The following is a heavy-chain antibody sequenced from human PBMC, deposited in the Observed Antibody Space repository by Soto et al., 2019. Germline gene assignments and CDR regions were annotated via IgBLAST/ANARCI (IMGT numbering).Heavy chain of an antibody. Sequence: QLLESGPGLVKPSETLSLTCTVSGGSISSSSYYWGWIRQPPGKGLEWIGSIYYSGSTYYNPSLKSRVTISVDTSKNQFSLKLSSVTAADTAVYYCASPGQEQWLVLYWGQGTLVTVSS. D-gene: IGHD6-19*01. J-gene: IGHJ4*02. CDR1: GGSISSSSYY. V-gene: IGHV4-39*01. CDR3: ASPGQEQWLVLY. CDR2: IYYSGST.